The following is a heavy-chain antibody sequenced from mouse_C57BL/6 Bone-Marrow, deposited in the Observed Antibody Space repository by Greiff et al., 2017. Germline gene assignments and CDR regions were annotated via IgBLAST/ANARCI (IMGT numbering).Heavy chain of an antibody. Sequence: EVKLVESGGGLVKPGGSLKLSCAASGFTFSSYAMSWVRQTPEKRLEWVATISDGGSYTYYPDNVKGRFTISRDNAKNNLYLQMSHLKSEDTAMYYCAREEDYGDYFDYWGQGTTLTVSS. J-gene: IGHJ2*01. CDR2: ISDGGSYT. V-gene: IGHV5-4*01. CDR1: GFTFSSYA. D-gene: IGHD1-1*01. CDR3: AREEDYGDYFDY.